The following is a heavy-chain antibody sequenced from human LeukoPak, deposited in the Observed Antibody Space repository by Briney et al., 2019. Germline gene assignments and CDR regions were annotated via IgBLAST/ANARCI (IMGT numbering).Heavy chain of an antibody. V-gene: IGHV3-53*01. CDR1: GFTVSNNY. CDR3: ASPGGGYSGSYYRY. CDR2: LYSGGST. J-gene: IGHJ4*02. D-gene: IGHD3-10*01. Sequence: GGSLRLSCAASGFTVSNNYMSWVRQAPGKGLEWVSVLYSGGSTYYADSVKGRFTISQDNSKNTLYLQMNSLRAEDTAVYYCASPGGGYSGSYYRYWGQGTLVTVSS.